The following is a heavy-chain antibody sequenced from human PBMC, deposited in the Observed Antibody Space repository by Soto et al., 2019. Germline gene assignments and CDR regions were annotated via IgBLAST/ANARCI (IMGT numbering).Heavy chain of an antibody. Sequence: QVKLQQWGAGLLKPSETLSLTCAVYGGSFSGYLWSWIGQTPGKGLEWIGEISHSGSTDYNPSLKSLVTISEDTSKNQVSLKVSSVTAADTAVYYCGRLGATETTWGTDSWGQGSLVTVSS. V-gene: IGHV4-34*01. CDR3: GRLGATETTWGTDS. J-gene: IGHJ4*02. D-gene: IGHD1-26*01. CDR1: GGSFSGYL. CDR2: ISHSGST.